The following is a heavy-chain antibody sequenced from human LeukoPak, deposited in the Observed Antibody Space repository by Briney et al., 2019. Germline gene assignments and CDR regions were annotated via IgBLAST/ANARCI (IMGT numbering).Heavy chain of an antibody. CDR2: ISGSGGST. D-gene: IGHD6-13*01. Sequence: RSGGSLRLSCAASGFTFSSYAMSWVRQAPGKGLEWVSAISGSGGSTYYADSVKGRFTISRDNAKNSLYLQMNSLRAEDTAVYYCARAGSWGIPSYYFDYWGQGTLVTVSS. V-gene: IGHV3-23*01. J-gene: IGHJ4*02. CDR3: ARAGSWGIPSYYFDY. CDR1: GFTFSSYA.